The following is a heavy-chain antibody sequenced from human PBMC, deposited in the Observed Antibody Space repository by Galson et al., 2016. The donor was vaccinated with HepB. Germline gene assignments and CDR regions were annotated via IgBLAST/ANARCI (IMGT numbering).Heavy chain of an antibody. V-gene: IGHV4-31*03. J-gene: IGHJ4*02. D-gene: IGHD1-1*01. Sequence: TLSLTCSVSGDSITSGGHYWNWIRQHPGKGLEWMGYIYYSGSTSYNPSLRSRITISMDTSKNQFSLDLNSVTAADTAVYYCVGTGAHLGGYWGQGTLVTVSS. CDR2: IYYSGST. CDR3: VGTGAHLGGY. CDR1: GDSITSGGHY.